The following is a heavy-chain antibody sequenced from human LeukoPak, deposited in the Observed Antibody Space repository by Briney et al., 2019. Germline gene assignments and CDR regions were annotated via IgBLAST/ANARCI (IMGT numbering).Heavy chain of an antibody. Sequence: GGSLRLSCATSGFTFSSYGMHWVRQAPGKGLEWVGRIKSKTDGGTTDYAAPAKGRFTISRDDSKNTLYLQMNSLKIEDTALYYCTREPYDFWSGSTNGFDIWGQGTMVTVSS. V-gene: IGHV3-15*01. CDR1: GFTFSSYG. J-gene: IGHJ3*02. CDR2: IKSKTDGGTT. D-gene: IGHD3-3*01. CDR3: TREPYDFWSGSTNGFDI.